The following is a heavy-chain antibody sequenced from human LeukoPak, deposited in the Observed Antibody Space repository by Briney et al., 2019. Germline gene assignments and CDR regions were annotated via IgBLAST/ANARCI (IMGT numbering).Heavy chain of an antibody. J-gene: IGHJ3*02. D-gene: IGHD6-19*01. V-gene: IGHV3-13*01. CDR3: ATGRSSGWSYAFDM. CDR2: IGTLADT. Sequence: GGSLRLSCAASGLRFSRHDMHWVRQVTGKGLEWVSAIGTLADTFYSDSVKGRFTISRENAKNSLYLQMNSLRAGDTAVYYCATGRSSGWSYAFDMWGRGTMVTVSS. CDR1: GLRFSRHD.